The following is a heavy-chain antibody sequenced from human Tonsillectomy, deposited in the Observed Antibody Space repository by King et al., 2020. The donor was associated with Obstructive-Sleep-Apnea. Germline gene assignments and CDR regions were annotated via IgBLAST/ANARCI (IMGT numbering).Heavy chain of an antibody. V-gene: IGHV4-34*01. CDR2: INHTGST. CDR3: ARGSGAAAVNWFDP. J-gene: IGHJ5*02. D-gene: IGHD6-13*01. Sequence: VQLQQWGAGLLKPSETLSLTCAVFGGSFSDYYWSWIRQPPGKGLEWIGEINHTGSTNYNPSLKSRLTISLDTSKNQFSLTLDSVTAADTAVYYCARGSGAAAVNWFDPWGQGTLVTVSS. CDR1: GGSFSDYY.